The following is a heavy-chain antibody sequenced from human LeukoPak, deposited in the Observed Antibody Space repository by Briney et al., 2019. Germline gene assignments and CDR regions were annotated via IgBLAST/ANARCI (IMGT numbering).Heavy chain of an antibody. V-gene: IGHV4-39*01. CDR1: GGSISSSRYY. J-gene: IGHJ4*02. CDR2: IYYSGST. Sequence: SETLSLTCTVSGGSISSSRYYWGWIRQPPGKGLEWIGSIYYSGSTYYNPSLKSRVTISVDTSKNQFSLKLSSVTAADTAVYYCARAYYDILTGYYVRLGELSSPLYYFDYWGQGTLVTVSS. D-gene: IGHD3-9*01. CDR3: ARAYYDILTGYYVRLGELSSPLYYFDY.